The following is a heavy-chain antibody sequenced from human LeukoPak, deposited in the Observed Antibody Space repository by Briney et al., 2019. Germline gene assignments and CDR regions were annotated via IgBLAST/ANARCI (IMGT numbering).Heavy chain of an antibody. J-gene: IGHJ6*03. V-gene: IGHV1-2*02. CDR2: INPNSGGT. CDR1: GYTFNTYD. Sequence: ASVKVSCKASGYTFNTYDINWVRQATGQGLEWMGWINPNSGGTNYAQKFQGRVTMTRDTSISTAYMELSSLRSEDTAVYYCARGPLSRGYYYYYMDVWGKGTTVTISS. CDR3: ARGPLSRGYYYYYMDV.